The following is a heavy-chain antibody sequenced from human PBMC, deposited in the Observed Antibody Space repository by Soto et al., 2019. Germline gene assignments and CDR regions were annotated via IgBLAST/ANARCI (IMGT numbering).Heavy chain of an antibody. CDR2: IIPITGTA. Sequence: QVQLVQSGAEVKKPGSSVKVSCKASGGTFGSYAISWVRQAPGQGPEWMGGIIPITGTANYAQKFQGRVPITADESTSTASMQLSSLRSEDTAVYYCARSQGSSTSLEIYYYYYYGMDVWGQGIKVTGSS. D-gene: IGHD2-2*01. CDR3: ARSQGSSTSLEIYYYYYYGMDV. V-gene: IGHV1-69*01. CDR1: GGTFGSYA. J-gene: IGHJ6*02.